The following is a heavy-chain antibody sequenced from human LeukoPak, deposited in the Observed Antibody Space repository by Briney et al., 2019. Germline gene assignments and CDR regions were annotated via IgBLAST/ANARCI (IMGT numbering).Heavy chain of an antibody. CDR3: AKGTYGSGTYGAHDY. V-gene: IGHV3-23*01. D-gene: IGHD3-10*01. CDR1: GFTLRSYG. J-gene: IGHJ4*02. Sequence: GGTLRLSCAASGFTLRSYGMNWVRQAPGKGLEWVSTISGSGDFTYCADSVRGRFTISRDNSKNTLYLQMNSLRAEDTAVYYCAKGTYGSGTYGAHDYWGQGTLVTVSS. CDR2: ISGSGDFT.